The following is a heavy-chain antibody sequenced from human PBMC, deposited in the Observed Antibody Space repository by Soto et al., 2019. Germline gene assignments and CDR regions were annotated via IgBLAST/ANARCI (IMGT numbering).Heavy chain of an antibody. D-gene: IGHD6-19*01. J-gene: IGHJ4*02. Sequence: ASETLSLTCSVSGGSIRSSNWWSWVRQPPGKGLEWIGEIYHSGSTNYNPSLKSRVTISVDKSKNQFSLKLSSVTAADTAVYYCAIRPSGWYTPSYWGQGTLVTVSS. V-gene: IGHV4-4*02. CDR3: AIRPSGWYTPSY. CDR1: GGSIRSSNW. CDR2: IYHSGST.